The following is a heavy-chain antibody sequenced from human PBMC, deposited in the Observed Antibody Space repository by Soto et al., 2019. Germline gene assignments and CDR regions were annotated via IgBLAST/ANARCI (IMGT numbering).Heavy chain of an antibody. CDR3: EKGQECALSSES. CDR2: FSVTTTIT. J-gene: IGHJ5*02. Sequence: GALILSCGASGVLVSSYARSWVRQAPGKGLEWVSAFSVTTTITYYAASVKGRFNISRDNSKNTLYLQMNSLKAEDTAVYYCEKGQECALSSESWGKGDLVTVSA. D-gene: IGHD6-6*01. CDR1: GVLVSSYA. V-gene: IGHV3-23*01.